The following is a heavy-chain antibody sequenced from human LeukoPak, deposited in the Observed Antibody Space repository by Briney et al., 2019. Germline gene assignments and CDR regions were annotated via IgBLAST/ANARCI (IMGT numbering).Heavy chain of an antibody. CDR1: GGPISSYY. CDR2: IYYSGST. D-gene: IGHD4-17*01. J-gene: IGHJ4*02. CDR3: ASYGDYVGFDY. Sequence: SETLSLTCSVSGGPISSYYWSWIRQPPGKGLEWIGYIYYSGSTNYNPSLKSRVTISVDTSKNQFSQKLSSVTAADTAVYYCASYGDYVGFDYWGQGTLVTVSS. V-gene: IGHV4-59*01.